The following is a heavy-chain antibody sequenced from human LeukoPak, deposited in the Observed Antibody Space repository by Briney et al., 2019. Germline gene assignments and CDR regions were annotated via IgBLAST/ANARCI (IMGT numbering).Heavy chain of an antibody. V-gene: IGHV4-30-4*08. D-gene: IGHD6-13*01. Sequence: SQTLSLTCTVSGGSISSGDYYWSWIRQPPGKGLEWIGYIYYSGSTYYNPSLKSRVTISVDTSKNQFSLKLSSVTAADTAVYYCARSVSSWSRAMGAFDIWGQGTMVTVSS. J-gene: IGHJ3*02. CDR2: IYYSGST. CDR1: GGSISSGDYY. CDR3: ARSVSSWSRAMGAFDI.